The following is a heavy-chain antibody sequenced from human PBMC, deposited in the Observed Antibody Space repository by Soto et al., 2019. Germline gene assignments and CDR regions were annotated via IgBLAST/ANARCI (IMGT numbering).Heavy chain of an antibody. CDR1: GYTFTSYG. V-gene: IGHV1-18*01. J-gene: IGHJ6*02. CDR3: ARAGEVEMATITTDYYYYGMDV. D-gene: IGHD5-12*01. Sequence: GASVKVSCKASGYTFTSYGISWVRQAPGQGLEWMGWISAYNGNTNYAQKLQGRVTMTTDTSTSTAYMELRSLRSDDTAVYYCARAGEVEMATITTDYYYYGMDVWGQGTTVTVSS. CDR2: ISAYNGNT.